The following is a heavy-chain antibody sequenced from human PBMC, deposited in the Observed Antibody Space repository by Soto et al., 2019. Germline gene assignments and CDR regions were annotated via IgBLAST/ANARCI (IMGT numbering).Heavy chain of an antibody. CDR3: GGRLKGYCSGGSCYDL. V-gene: IGHV1-69*02. Sequence: QVQLVQSGAEVKKPGSSVKVSCKASGGTFSSYTISWVRQAPGQGLEWMGRIIPILGIANYAQKFQGRVTITADKSTSTAYMELSSLRSEDTAVYYCGGRLKGYCSGGSCYDLWGRGTLVTVSS. D-gene: IGHD2-15*01. CDR2: IIPILGIA. CDR1: GGTFSSYT. J-gene: IGHJ2*01.